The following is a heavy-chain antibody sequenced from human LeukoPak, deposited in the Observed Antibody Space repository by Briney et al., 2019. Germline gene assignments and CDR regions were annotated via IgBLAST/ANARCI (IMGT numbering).Heavy chain of an antibody. CDR1: GYRFNAYG. D-gene: IGHD4-17*01. CDR2: ISGYNGNT. CDR3: ARVFDFGDNGDDAFDT. J-gene: IGHJ3*02. Sequence: ASVKVSCKTSGYRFNAYGISWVRQSPGQGLEWMGWISGYNGNTNYGEKVQGRLTMTLDTSTTTAYMELSGLRSDDTAVYYCARVFDFGDNGDDAFDTWGQGTLVTVSS. V-gene: IGHV1-18*01.